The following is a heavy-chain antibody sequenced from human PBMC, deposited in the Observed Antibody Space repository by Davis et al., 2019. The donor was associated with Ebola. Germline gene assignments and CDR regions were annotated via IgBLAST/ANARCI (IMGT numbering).Heavy chain of an antibody. CDR3: AAGGLGGGFDI. Sequence: AASVKVSCKASGYTFTNYGITWVRQAPGQGLEWMGWINPHNGNTNYAQNVQGRVIMTSDTATTTAYMEVGSLRSDDTAVYYCAAGGLGGGFDIWGHGTMVTVSS. D-gene: IGHD2-15*01. CDR1: GYTFTNYG. CDR2: INPHNGNT. J-gene: IGHJ3*02. V-gene: IGHV1-18*04.